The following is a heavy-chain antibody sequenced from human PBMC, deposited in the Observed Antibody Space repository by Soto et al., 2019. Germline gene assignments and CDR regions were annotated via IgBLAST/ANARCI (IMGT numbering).Heavy chain of an antibody. V-gene: IGHV3-43*01. J-gene: IGHJ6*03. CDR3: AKDIQPSYGDYVTHSQKDYYYYYMDV. D-gene: IGHD4-17*01. CDR2: ISWDAGTT. CDR1: GFTFDDYT. Sequence: PGGSLRLSCAASGFTFDDYTMHWVRQVPGKGLEWVALISWDAGTTYYADSVKGRFTISRVNSKNSLYLQMNSLRAEDTALYYCAKDIQPSYGDYVTHSQKDYYYYYMDVWGKGTTVTVSS.